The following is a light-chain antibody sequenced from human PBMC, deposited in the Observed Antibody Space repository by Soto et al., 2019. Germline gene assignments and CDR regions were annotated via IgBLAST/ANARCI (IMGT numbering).Light chain of an antibody. CDR2: GAS. Sequence: EIVLTQSPGTLSLSPGERATLSCRASQSVSSSYLAWYQQKPGQAPRLLIYGASSRATGIPDRFSGSGSGTDFTLTISRLEPEDFVVYNCQQYGSSPYTFGQGTKLEIK. J-gene: IGKJ2*01. CDR1: QSVSSSY. V-gene: IGKV3-20*01. CDR3: QQYGSSPYT.